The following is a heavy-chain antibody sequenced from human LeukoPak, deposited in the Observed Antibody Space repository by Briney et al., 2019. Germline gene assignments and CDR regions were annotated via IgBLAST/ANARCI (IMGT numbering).Heavy chain of an antibody. Sequence: GGSLRLSCAASGLTFSSYWMNWVRQAPGKGLEWVANIKQDGIETYYVDSVEGRFTISRDNAKNSLYLQMNSLRAEDTAIYYCATDRATYWGQGTLVTVSS. V-gene: IGHV3-7*01. J-gene: IGHJ4*02. CDR1: GLTFSSYW. D-gene: IGHD1-1*01. CDR2: IKQDGIET. CDR3: ATDRATY.